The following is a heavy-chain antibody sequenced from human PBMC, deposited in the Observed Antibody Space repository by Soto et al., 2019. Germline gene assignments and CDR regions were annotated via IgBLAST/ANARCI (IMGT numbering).Heavy chain of an antibody. CDR2: ISSSSSTI. CDR3: ASTTGMVRGVPWAEYFQH. Sequence: EVQLVESGGGLVQPGGSLRLSCAASGFTFSSYSMNWVRQAPGKGLEWVSYISSSSSTIYYADSVKGRFTIPRDNAKNSLYLQMNSLRAEDTAVYYCASTTGMVRGVPWAEYFQHWGQGTLVTVSS. V-gene: IGHV3-48*01. CDR1: GFTFSSYS. D-gene: IGHD3-10*01. J-gene: IGHJ1*01.